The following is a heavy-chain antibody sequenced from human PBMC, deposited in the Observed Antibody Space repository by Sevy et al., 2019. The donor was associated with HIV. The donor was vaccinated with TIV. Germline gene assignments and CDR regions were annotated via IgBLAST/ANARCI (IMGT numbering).Heavy chain of an antibody. J-gene: IGHJ4*02. D-gene: IGHD2-8*01. Sequence: GGSLRLSCAASGFTFSSFGMHWVRQAPGKGLEWVAIISHEGSNKIYADSVKGRFTISRDNSKNTLYLQMDSLRADDTAVYYCAKQGGYRSNGVCYRAFDYWGQGTLVTVSS. CDR1: GFTFSSFG. CDR2: ISHEGSNK. CDR3: AKQGGYRSNGVCYRAFDY. V-gene: IGHV3-30*18.